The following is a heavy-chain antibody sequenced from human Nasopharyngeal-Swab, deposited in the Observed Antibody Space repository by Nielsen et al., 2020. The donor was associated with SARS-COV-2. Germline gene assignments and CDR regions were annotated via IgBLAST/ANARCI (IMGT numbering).Heavy chain of an antibody. CDR1: GFTFSSYS. V-gene: IGHV3-48*02. CDR2: ISSSSSTI. CDR3: ASLLRTDFDY. J-gene: IGHJ4*02. D-gene: IGHD5/OR15-5a*01. Sequence: LSLTCAASGFTFSSYSMNWVRQAPGKGLEWVSYISSSSSTIYYADSVKGRFTISRDNAKNSLYLQMNSLRDEDTAVYYCASLLRTDFDYWGQGTLVTVSS.